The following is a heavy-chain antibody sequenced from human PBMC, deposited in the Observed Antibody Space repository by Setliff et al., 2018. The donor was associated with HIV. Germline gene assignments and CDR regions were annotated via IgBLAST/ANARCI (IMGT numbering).Heavy chain of an antibody. Sequence: SETLSLTCTVSGGSISGFHWSWIRQSPGKGLEWIGYIYYSGSTNYNPSLKSRVTISVDTSKNQFSLKLSSVTAADTAVYYCARTRGGCMTSSCPTSYYYYYMDVWGRGTTVTVSS. CDR2: IYYSGST. V-gene: IGHV4-59*01. D-gene: IGHD2-2*01. CDR1: GGSISGFH. CDR3: ARTRGGCMTSSCPTSYYYYYMDV. J-gene: IGHJ6*03.